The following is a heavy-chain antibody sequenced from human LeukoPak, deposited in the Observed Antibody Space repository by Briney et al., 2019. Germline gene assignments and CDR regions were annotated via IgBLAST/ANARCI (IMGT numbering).Heavy chain of an antibody. V-gene: IGHV3-30-3*01. CDR2: ISYDGSNK. Sequence: GRSLRLSCAASGFTFSSYAMHWVRQAPGKGLEWVAVISYDGSNKYYADSVKGRFTISRDNSKNTLYLQMNSLRAEDTAVYYCARGSVWRSGNFDYWGQGILVTVSS. CDR1: GFTFSSYA. J-gene: IGHJ4*02. D-gene: IGHD2-8*01. CDR3: ARGSVWRSGNFDY.